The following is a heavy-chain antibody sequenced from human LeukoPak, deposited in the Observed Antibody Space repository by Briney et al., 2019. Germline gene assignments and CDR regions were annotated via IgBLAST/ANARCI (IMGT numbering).Heavy chain of an antibody. V-gene: IGHV1-18*01. CDR2: ISAYNGNT. Sequence: ASVKVSCKASGYTFTSYGISWVRQAPGQGLEWMGWISAYNGNTNYAQKLQGRVTMTTDTSTSTAYMELRSLRSDDTAVYYCARDSKGITIFGVVIQFDYWGQGTLVTVSS. CDR1: GYTFTSYG. D-gene: IGHD3-3*01. CDR3: ARDSKGITIFGVVIQFDY. J-gene: IGHJ4*02.